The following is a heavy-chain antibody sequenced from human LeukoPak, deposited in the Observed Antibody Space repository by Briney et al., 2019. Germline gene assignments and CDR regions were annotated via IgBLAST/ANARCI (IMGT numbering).Heavy chain of an antibody. V-gene: IGHV5-51*01. D-gene: IGHD3-22*01. CDR1: GYSFTSYW. CDR2: IYPGDSDT. CDR3: AKSYYYYDSSGHDAFDI. Sequence: GESLKISCKGSGYSFTSYWIGWVRQMPGKGLEWMGIIYPGDSDTRYSPSFQGQVTISADKSISTAYLQWSSLKASDTAMYYCAKSYYYYDSSGHDAFDIWGQGTMVTVSS. J-gene: IGHJ3*02.